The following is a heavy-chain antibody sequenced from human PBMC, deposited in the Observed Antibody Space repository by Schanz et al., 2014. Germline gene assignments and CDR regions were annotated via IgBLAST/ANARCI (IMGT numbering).Heavy chain of an antibody. CDR3: ARGTPFLCDY. Sequence: EVLLVDSGGGLVQPGGSLRLSCGASGFTFSAHAMSWVRQAPGKGPEWFSAISGSGRDTYYAASVKGRFTISRDSARNSLYLQMSSLRAEDTAVYYCARGTPFLCDYWGQGTLVTVSS. V-gene: IGHV3-23*04. D-gene: IGHD3-16*01. J-gene: IGHJ4*02. CDR2: ISGSGRDT. CDR1: GFTFSAHA.